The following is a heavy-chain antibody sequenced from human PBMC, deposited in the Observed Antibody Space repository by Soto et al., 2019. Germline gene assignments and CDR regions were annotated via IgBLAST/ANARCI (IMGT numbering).Heavy chain of an antibody. Sequence: GGSLRLSCAASGFTFSNAWMNWVRQAPGKGLEWVGRIKSKTDGGTTDYAAPVKGRFTISRDDSKNTLYLQMNSLKTEDTAVYYCTTEDEYSSGWYYLHFDYWGQGTLVTVSS. J-gene: IGHJ4*02. CDR1: GFTFSNAW. D-gene: IGHD6-19*01. CDR2: IKSKTDGGTT. V-gene: IGHV3-15*07. CDR3: TTEDEYSSGWYYLHFDY.